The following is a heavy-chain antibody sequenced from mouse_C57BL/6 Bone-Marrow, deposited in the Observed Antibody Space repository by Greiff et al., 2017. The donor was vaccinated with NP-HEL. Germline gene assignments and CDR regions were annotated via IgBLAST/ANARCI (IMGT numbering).Heavy chain of an antibody. D-gene: IGHD1-1*01. CDR3: TRIDYYGSSGDY. CDR2: IDPETGGT. Sequence: VQLQQSGAELVRPGASVTLSCKASGYTFTDYEMHWVKQTPVHGLEWIGAIDPETGGTAYNQKFKGKAILNADKSSSTAYIELRSLTSEDSAVYYCTRIDYYGSSGDYWGQGTTLTVSS. CDR1: GYTFTDYE. V-gene: IGHV1-15*01. J-gene: IGHJ2*01.